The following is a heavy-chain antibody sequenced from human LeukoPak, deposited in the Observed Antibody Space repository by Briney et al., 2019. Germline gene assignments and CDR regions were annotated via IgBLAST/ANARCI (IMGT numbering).Heavy chain of an antibody. V-gene: IGHV4-39*01. CDR1: GVSISSSNSY. CDR3: ARQTGSGLFILP. D-gene: IGHD3/OR15-3a*01. Sequence: SETLSLTCTVSGVSISSSNSYWGWIRQPPGKGLEWIGSIYYSGNTYYNASLKSQVSISIDTSKNRFSLKLTSVTAADTAVYYCARQTGSGLFILPGGQGRLVTVSS. CDR2: IYYSGNT. J-gene: IGHJ4*02.